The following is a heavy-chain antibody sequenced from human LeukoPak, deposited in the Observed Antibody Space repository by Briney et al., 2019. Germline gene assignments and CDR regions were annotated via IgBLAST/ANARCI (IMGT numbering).Heavy chain of an antibody. CDR3: ARGGKYYDSSGYYSVFDY. J-gene: IGHJ4*02. V-gene: IGHV4-4*02. CDR1: GGSISSSNW. CDR2: IYHSGST. D-gene: IGHD3-22*01. Sequence: PSETLSLTCAVSGGSISSSNWWSWIRQPPGKGLEWIGEIYHSGSTNYNPSLKSRVTISVDTSKNQFSLKLSSVTAADTAVYYCARGGKYYDSSGYYSVFDYWGQGTLVTVSS.